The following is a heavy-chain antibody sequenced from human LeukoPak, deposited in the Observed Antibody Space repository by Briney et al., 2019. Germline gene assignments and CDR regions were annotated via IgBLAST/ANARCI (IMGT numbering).Heavy chain of an antibody. Sequence: PGGSLRLSCASAGFIFSDTRMAWVRQAPGKGPEWVAYIKYDGTETNYVDSVRGRFTVSRDNVKNSLYLQMNSLRADGTALYYCVVTSGRSGGIWGQGALVTVSS. CDR1: GFIFSDTR. V-gene: IGHV3-7*03. CDR3: VVTSGRSGGI. D-gene: IGHD3-10*01. CDR2: IKYDGTET. J-gene: IGHJ4*02.